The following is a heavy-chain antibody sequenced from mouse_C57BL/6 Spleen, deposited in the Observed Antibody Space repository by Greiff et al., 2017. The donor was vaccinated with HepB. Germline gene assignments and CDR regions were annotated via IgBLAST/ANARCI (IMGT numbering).Heavy chain of an antibody. V-gene: IGHV7-3*01. Sequence: EVQGVESGGGLVQPGGSLSLSCAASGFTFTDYYMSWVRQPPGKALEWLGFIRNKANGYTTEYSASVKGRFTISRDNSQSILYLQMNALRAEDSATYYCARYSYYYGSRYFDVWGTGTTVTVSS. CDR3: ARYSYYYGSRYFDV. D-gene: IGHD1-1*01. J-gene: IGHJ1*03. CDR1: GFTFTDYY. CDR2: IRNKANGYTT.